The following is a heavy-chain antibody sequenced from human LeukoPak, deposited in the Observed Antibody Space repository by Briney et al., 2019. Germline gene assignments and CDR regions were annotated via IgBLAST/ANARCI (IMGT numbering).Heavy chain of an antibody. CDR3: ARNTIRRDGYNWIDF. D-gene: IGHD5-24*01. CDR2: IDSSGQTT. J-gene: IGHJ4*02. CDR1: GFTFRPYE. V-gene: IGHV3-48*03. Sequence: PGGSLRLSCVASGFTFRPYEMSWVRQAPGKGLEWISFIDSSGQTTFYRDSVKGRFTISRDNANNSLFLQMNSLRDEDTAIYYCARNTIRRDGYNWIDFWGQGTLVTVSS.